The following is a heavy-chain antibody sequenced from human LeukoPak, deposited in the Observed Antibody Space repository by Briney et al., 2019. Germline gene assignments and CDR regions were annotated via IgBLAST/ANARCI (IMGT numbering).Heavy chain of an antibody. CDR1: GGSISSSSYY. CDR2: IYYSGST. Sequence: PSETLSLTCTVSGGSISSSSYYWGWIRQPPGTGLEWIGSIYYSGSTYYNPSLKSRVTISVDTSKNQFSLKLSSVTAADTAVYYCAGGYCSSTSCSRDYYYYYMDVWGKGTTVTISS. J-gene: IGHJ6*03. CDR3: AGGYCSSTSCSRDYYYYYMDV. D-gene: IGHD2-2*01. V-gene: IGHV4-39*07.